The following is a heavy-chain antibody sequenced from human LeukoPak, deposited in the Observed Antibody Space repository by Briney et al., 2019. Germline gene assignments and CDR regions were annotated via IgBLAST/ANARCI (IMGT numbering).Heavy chain of an antibody. CDR3: ARRRGDFWSDYYAFDY. D-gene: IGHD3-3*01. CDR2: INHSGST. V-gene: IGHV4-34*01. Sequence: PSETLSLTCAVYGGSFSGYYWSWIRQPPGKGLEWIGEINHSGSTNYNPSLKSRVTMSLDTSKNQFSLKLSSVTAADTAVYYCARRRGDFWSDYYAFDYWGQGTLVTISS. CDR1: GGSFSGYY. J-gene: IGHJ4*02.